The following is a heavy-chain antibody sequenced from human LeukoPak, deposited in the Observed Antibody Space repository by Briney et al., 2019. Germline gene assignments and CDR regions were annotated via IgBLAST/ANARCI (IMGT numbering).Heavy chain of an antibody. CDR2: ISAYNGNT. CDR1: GYTFTSYG. CDR3: ARVRRDGYSQIDY. V-gene: IGHV1-18*01. Sequence: ASVKVSCKASGYTFTSYGISWVRQAPGHGLEWMGWISAYNGNTNSAKKPQGRVTMTTDTYPSPAYMELRSLRPDDTALYYCARVRRDGYSQIDYWGQGTLVTVSS. J-gene: IGHJ4*02. D-gene: IGHD5-24*01.